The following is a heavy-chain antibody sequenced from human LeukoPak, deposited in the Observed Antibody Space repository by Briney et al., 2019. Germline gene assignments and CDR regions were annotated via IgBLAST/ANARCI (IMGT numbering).Heavy chain of an antibody. J-gene: IGHJ4*02. D-gene: IGHD3-10*01. CDR3: AREASSGSYQYYFDY. Sequence: PSETLSLTCTVSGGSISSYYWSWIRQPPGKGLEWIGYIYYNGSTNYNPSLKSRVTISVDTSKNQFSLKLSSVTAADTAVYYCAREASSGSYQYYFDYWGQGTLVTVSS. CDR2: IYYNGST. CDR1: GGSISSYY. V-gene: IGHV4-59*01.